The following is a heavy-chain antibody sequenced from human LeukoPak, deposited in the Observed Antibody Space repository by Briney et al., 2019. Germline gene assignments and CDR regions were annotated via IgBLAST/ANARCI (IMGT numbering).Heavy chain of an antibody. CDR3: ARDRGIAAVGGRGMDV. D-gene: IGHD6-13*01. J-gene: IGHJ6*02. V-gene: IGHV3-66*01. Sequence: PGGSLRLSCAASGFTVSNNYMSWVRQAPGKGLEWVSIIYSGDYIYYADSVKGRFTISRDNSKNTLYLQMNSLRAEDTAVYYCARDRGIAAVGGRGMDVWGQGTTVTVSS. CDR2: IYSGDYI. CDR1: GFTVSNNY.